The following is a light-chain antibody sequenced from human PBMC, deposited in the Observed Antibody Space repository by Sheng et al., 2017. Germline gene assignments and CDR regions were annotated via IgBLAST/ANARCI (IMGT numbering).Light chain of an antibody. J-gene: IGKJ1*01. Sequence: DIQMTQSPSSLSASVGDRVTITCRASQGISNYLAWYQQKPGKVPKLLIYTTSTLQSGVPSRFSGSGSGTDFTLTINNLQAEDVAVYYCQQYHTVPPWTFGQGTKVEIK. CDR2: TTS. V-gene: IGKV1-27*01. CDR3: QQYHTVPPWT. CDR1: QGISNY.